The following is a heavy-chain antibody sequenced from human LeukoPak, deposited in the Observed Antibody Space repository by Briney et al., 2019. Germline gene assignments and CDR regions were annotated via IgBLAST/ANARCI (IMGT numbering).Heavy chain of an antibody. D-gene: IGHD6-19*01. CDR1: GDILNSYH. CDR2: IKHSGGST. CDR3: ARASSGWYYFDY. Sequence: ASVKVSCTASGDILNSYHIHWVRQAPGQGLEWMGIIKHSGGSTTYAQKFQGRLTMTRDTSTGTVNMELSSLTSEDTAVYYCARASSGWYYFDYWGQGTLVTVSS. V-gene: IGHV1-46*02. J-gene: IGHJ4*02.